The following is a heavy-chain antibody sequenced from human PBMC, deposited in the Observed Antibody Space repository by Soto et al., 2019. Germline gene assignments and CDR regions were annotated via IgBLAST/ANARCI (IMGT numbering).Heavy chain of an antibody. V-gene: IGHV1-18*01. J-gene: IGHJ6*02. CDR3: ARAVLRQEGYDFWSGYYYYGMDV. CDR2: ISAYNGNT. CDR1: GYTFTSYG. D-gene: IGHD3-3*01. Sequence: QVQLVQSGAEVKKPGASVKVSCKASGYTFTSYGISWVRQAPGQGLEWMGWISAYNGNTNYAQKLQGRVTMTTDTSTSTXXMXLXXLRSDDTAGYYCARAVLRQEGYDFWSGYYYYGMDVWGQGTTVTVSS.